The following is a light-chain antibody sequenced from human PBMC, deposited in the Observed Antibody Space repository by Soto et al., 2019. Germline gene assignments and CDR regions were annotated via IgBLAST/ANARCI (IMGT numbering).Light chain of an antibody. Sequence: EIVLTQSPGTLSLSPGERATLSCRASQRVSSSHLAWYQQKPGQAARLLIYGASSRATGIPDRFSGSGSGTDVTLTISRLEPQDYAVYYCQQYGSAPPWTFGQGTKVEIK. V-gene: IGKV3-20*01. CDR3: QQYGSAPPWT. CDR2: GAS. J-gene: IGKJ1*01. CDR1: QRVSSSH.